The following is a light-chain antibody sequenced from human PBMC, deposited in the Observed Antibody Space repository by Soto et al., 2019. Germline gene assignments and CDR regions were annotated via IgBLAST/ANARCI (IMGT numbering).Light chain of an antibody. CDR1: QRISNY. V-gene: IGKV3-15*01. Sequence: ERVMTQYPATLSVYPGERATLSCRASQRISNYLAWYQQKPGQAPRLLISGASTRATGIPARFSGSGSGTEFTLTISSLQSEDFVVYYCQQYNNWPPTFGQGTKVEV. J-gene: IGKJ1*01. CDR2: GAS. CDR3: QQYNNWPPT.